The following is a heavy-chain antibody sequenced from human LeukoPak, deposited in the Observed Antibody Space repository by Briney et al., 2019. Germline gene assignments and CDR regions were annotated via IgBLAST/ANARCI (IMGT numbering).Heavy chain of an antibody. J-gene: IGHJ4*02. D-gene: IGHD1-1*01. CDR1: GFTVSSNY. Sequence: GGSLRLSCAASGFTVSSNYMRWVRQAPGKGLEWVSAISGSGDSTYYADSVKGRFTIFRDNSKNTLYLQMNSLRAEDTAVYYCAKVLRTYYFDYWGQGTLVTVSS. V-gene: IGHV3-23*01. CDR2: ISGSGDST. CDR3: AKVLRTYYFDY.